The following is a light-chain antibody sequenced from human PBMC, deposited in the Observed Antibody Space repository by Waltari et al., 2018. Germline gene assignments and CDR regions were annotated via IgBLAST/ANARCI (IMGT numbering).Light chain of an antibody. J-gene: IGLJ2*01. Sequence: SYELTQPLSVSVALGQTARITCGGKNTGPHNVHWYQQKPGQAPVLVIFRDKSRPSGIPERFSGSNSDNTATLTITRVQVGDEADYYCQVWDSSAVFGGGTKLTVL. CDR1: NTGPHN. CDR3: QVWDSSAV. V-gene: IGLV3-9*01. CDR2: RDK.